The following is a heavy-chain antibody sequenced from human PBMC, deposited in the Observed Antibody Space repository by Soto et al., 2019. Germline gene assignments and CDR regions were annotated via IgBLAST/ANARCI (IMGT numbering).Heavy chain of an antibody. CDR3: ARDEQRVQVGGYYYSYYGMDV. D-gene: IGHD6-6*01. Sequence: EVQLVESGGGWVQPGGSLRLSCAASGFTFSSYSMNWVRQAPGKGLEWVSYISSSSSTIYYADSVKCRFTISRDNATNSLYLQKNSLRDEDTAVYYWARDEQRVQVGGYYYSYYGMDVWGQGTTVTVSS. V-gene: IGHV3-48*02. CDR2: ISSSSSTI. CDR1: GFTFSSYS. J-gene: IGHJ6*02.